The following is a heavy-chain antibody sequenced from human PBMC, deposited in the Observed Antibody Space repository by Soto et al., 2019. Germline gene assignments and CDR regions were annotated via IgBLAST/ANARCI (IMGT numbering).Heavy chain of an antibody. CDR3: AKSGVATIDYYYYYGMDV. CDR2: ISYDGSNK. V-gene: IGHV3-30*18. D-gene: IGHD5-12*01. Sequence: QVQLVESGGGVVQPGRSLRLSCAASGFTFSSYGMHWVRQAPGKGLVWVAVISYDGSNKYYADSVKGRFTISRDNSKNTLYLQINSLRAEDTAVYYCAKSGVATIDYYYYYGMDVWGQGTTVTVSS. CDR1: GFTFSSYG. J-gene: IGHJ6*02.